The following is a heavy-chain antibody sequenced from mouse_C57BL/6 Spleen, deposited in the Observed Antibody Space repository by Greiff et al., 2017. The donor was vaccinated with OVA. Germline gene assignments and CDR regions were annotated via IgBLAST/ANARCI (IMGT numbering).Heavy chain of an antibody. J-gene: IGHJ4*01. CDR2: IDPSDSYT. CDR1: GYTFTSYW. V-gene: IGHV1-50*01. CDR3: ARRDYPMDY. Sequence: QVQLQQPGAELVKPGASVKLSCKASGYTFTSYWMQWVKQRPGQGLEWIGEIDPSDSYTNYNQKFKGKATLTVDTSSSTAYMQLSSLTSEDSAVYYCARRDYPMDYWGQGTSVTVSS.